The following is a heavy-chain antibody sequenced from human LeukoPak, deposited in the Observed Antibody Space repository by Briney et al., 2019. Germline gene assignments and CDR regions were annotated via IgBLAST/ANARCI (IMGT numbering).Heavy chain of an antibody. CDR3: ASQVVIVPAPPREFDY. J-gene: IGHJ4*02. Sequence: SETLSLTCTVSGGSISSGDYYWSWIRQPPGKGLEWIGYIYYSGSTYYNPSLKSRVTISVDTSKNQFSLRLNSVTDADTAVYYCASQVVIVPAPPREFDYWGQGTLVTVS. D-gene: IGHD2-2*01. CDR1: GGSISSGDYY. V-gene: IGHV4-30-4*08. CDR2: IYYSGST.